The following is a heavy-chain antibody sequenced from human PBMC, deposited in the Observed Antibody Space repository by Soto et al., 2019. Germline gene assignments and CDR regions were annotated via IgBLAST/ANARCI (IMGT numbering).Heavy chain of an antibody. CDR1: GYTFSGYY. J-gene: IGHJ6*02. Sequence: QEQLVQSGAEVKKPGASVKVSCKASGYTFSGYYIHWLRQAPGQGLEWMGWINPNRGGTNDAQKFQGRVTVNRDTPTSTAYMELSRLTSDDTAVYYCARSLTEGYCTITGCYTRPLYGMDVWGQGTTVTVSS. V-gene: IGHV1-2*02. CDR2: INPNRGGT. CDR3: ARSLTEGYCTITGCYTRPLYGMDV. D-gene: IGHD2-2*02.